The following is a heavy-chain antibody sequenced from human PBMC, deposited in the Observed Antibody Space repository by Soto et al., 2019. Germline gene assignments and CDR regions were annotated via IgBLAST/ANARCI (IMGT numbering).Heavy chain of an antibody. CDR2: IYKSATT. V-gene: IGHV4-30-4*01. J-gene: IGHJ5*01. D-gene: IGHD2-15*01. CDR1: GDSISTVDYF. Sequence: SETLSLTCSVSGDSISTVDYFWAWIRQPPGQALEYIGYIYKSATTYYNPSFESRVAISLDTSKSQFSLNVTSVTAADTAVYFCARGRYCLTGSSFPNCFDSWGQGTLVTVSS. CDR3: ARGRYCLTGSSFPNCFDS.